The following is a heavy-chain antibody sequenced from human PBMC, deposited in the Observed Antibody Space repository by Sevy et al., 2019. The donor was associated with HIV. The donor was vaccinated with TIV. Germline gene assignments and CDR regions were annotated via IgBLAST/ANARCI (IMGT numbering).Heavy chain of an antibody. CDR1: EYTFTGYY. V-gene: IGHV1-2*02. CDR2: INPDTGVT. J-gene: IGHJ6*02. CDR3: ARRLCGGAKCYEDYYFAMDV. Sequence: ASVKVSCKASEYTFTGYYIHWVRQAPGQGLEWMGCINPDTGVTSYVQKLQGRVSMTRDTSISTAYMELCSLIPDDTAEYFCARRLCGGAKCYEDYYFAMDVWGQGTTVTVSS. D-gene: IGHD2-21*01.